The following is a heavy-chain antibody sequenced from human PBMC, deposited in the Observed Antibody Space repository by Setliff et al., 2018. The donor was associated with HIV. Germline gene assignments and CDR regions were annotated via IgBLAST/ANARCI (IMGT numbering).Heavy chain of an antibody. CDR2: MNPNSGNT. J-gene: IGHJ4*02. Sequence: ASVKVSCKASGYTFTSYDINWVRQATGQGLEWMGWMNPNSGNTGYAQKFQGRVTMTRNTSISTAYMELSSLRSEDTAVYYCARASSSSWYYFDYWGQGTLVTVSS. CDR3: ARASSSSWYYFDY. CDR1: GYTFTSYD. V-gene: IGHV1-8*02. D-gene: IGHD6-13*01.